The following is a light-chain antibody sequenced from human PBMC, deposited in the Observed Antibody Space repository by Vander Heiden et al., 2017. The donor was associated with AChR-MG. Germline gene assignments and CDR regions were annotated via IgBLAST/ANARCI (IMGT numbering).Light chain of an antibody. V-gene: IGKV1-39*01. Sequence: DIQMTQSPSSLSASVGDRVTITCRASQSISSYLSWYQQKPGKAPKLLIFAASSLQGGVPSRFSGSGSGTDFTLTISSLQPEDFATYYCQQNVLTPRTFGQRTKVEI. CDR1: QSISSY. J-gene: IGKJ1*01. CDR2: AAS. CDR3: QQNVLTPRT.